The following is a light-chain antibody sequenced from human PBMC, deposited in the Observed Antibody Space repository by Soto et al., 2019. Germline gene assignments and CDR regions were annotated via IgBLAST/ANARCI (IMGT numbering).Light chain of an antibody. CDR3: QQYISFPKT. CDR1: QSVSSW. V-gene: IGKV1-5*01. CDR2: DAS. J-gene: IGKJ1*01. Sequence: DIQMTQSPPTLPAFVGDTVTITCRASQSVSSWLAGYQQKPVTAPNLLNYDASSLASGGPSRFSGCRSGTKFTLTNRSLQPDDFATYYCQQYISFPKTFGQGTKVEMK.